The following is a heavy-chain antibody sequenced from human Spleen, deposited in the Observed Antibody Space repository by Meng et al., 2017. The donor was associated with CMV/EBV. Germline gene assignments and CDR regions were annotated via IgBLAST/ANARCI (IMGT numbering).Heavy chain of an antibody. CDR3: GRGPLIAAAGSY. J-gene: IGHJ4*02. Sequence: GGSLRLSCAASGFPFSSYWMSWVRQAPGKGLEWVANVKPDGSEKYYVDSVKGRFTISRDNAKSSLYLQMNSLRAEDTAVYYCGRGPLIAAAGSYWGQGTLVTVSS. D-gene: IGHD6-13*01. CDR2: VKPDGSEK. V-gene: IGHV3-7*03. CDR1: GFPFSSYW.